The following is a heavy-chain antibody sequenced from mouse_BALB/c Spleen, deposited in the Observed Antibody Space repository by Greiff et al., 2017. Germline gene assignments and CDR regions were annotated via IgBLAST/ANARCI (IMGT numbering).Heavy chain of an antibody. V-gene: IGHV1-15*01. CDR3: TRWGGTYFDY. CDR1: GYTFTDYE. Sequence: QVQLQQSGAELVRPGASVTLSCKASGYTFTDYEMHWVKQTPVHGLEWIGAIDPETGGTAYNQKFKGKATLTADKSSSTAYMELRSLTSEDSAVYYCTRWGGTYFDYWGQGTTLTVSS. J-gene: IGHJ2*01. CDR2: IDPETGGT. D-gene: IGHD4-1*01.